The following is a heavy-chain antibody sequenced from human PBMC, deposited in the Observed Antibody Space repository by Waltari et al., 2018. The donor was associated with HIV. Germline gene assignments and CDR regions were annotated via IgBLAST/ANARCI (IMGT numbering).Heavy chain of an antibody. D-gene: IGHD3-22*01. CDR2: VSYIGNT. J-gene: IGHJ4*02. V-gene: IGHV4-39*01. Sequence: QQHLQASGPRLVQHSETLSLTCSVSCGPIFEPVFYWCWVHHSPGKGLEWIGSVSYIGNTYDNPSLKSRSTLSVDTSRNQFSLKLTSVTAADTALYYCVRHKDFYYEPTALFLVWGRGILVTVS. CDR3: VRHKDFYYEPTALFLV. CDR1: CGPIFEPVFY.